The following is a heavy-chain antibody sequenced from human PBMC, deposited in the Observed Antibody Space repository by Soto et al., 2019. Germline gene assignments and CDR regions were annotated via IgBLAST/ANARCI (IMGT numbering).Heavy chain of an antibody. CDR2: ISYDGSNK. Sequence: GGSLRLSCAASGFTFSSYGMHWVRQAPGKGLEWVAVISYDGSNKYYADSVKGRFTISRDNAKNSVYLEMNSLSAEDTALYYCARESEDLTSNFDYWGQGTPVTVSS. CDR1: GFTFSSYG. V-gene: IGHV3-30*03. CDR3: ARESEDLTSNFDY. J-gene: IGHJ4*02.